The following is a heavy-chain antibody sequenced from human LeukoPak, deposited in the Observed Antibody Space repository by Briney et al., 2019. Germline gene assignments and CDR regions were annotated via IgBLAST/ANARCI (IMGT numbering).Heavy chain of an antibody. CDR2: IQYDGSNK. Sequence: PGGSLRLSCAASGFTFSNYDMHWVRQAPGKGLEWVAIIQYDGSNKYYADSVKGRFTISRENSKNTLFLQMNSLRAEDTAVYYCAKDLSGNYYFEYWGQGTLVTVSS. V-gene: IGHV3-30*02. D-gene: IGHD1-26*01. CDR1: GFTFSNYD. J-gene: IGHJ4*02. CDR3: AKDLSGNYYFEY.